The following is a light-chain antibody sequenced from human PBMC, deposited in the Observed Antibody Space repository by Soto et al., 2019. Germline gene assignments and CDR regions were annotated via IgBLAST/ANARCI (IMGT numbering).Light chain of an antibody. V-gene: IGKV3-15*01. CDR3: QQRSNWPSIT. CDR1: QSVSSL. CDR2: GAS. Sequence: EIVMTQSPATLSVSPGERATLSCRAGQSVSSLLAWYQQKPGQAPRLLIYGASTRATDIPARFRGSGSGTDFTLTISRLEPEDSAVYYCQQRSNWPSITFGQGTRLEIK. J-gene: IGKJ5*01.